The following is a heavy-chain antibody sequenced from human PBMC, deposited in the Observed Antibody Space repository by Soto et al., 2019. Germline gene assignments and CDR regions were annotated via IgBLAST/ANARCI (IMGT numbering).Heavy chain of an antibody. V-gene: IGHV3-74*01. CDR1: GFTFSSYW. D-gene: IGHD2-15*01. J-gene: IGHJ3*02. Sequence: EVQLVESGGDLVQPGGSLRLSCAASGFTFSSYWMHWVRQAPGKGLVWVSRINTDESSITYADSVKGRFTISRDNAKDTLYLQMNSLRAEDTSLYYCARAIGGNVPFDMWGQGTMVTVSS. CDR2: INTDESSI. CDR3: ARAIGGNVPFDM.